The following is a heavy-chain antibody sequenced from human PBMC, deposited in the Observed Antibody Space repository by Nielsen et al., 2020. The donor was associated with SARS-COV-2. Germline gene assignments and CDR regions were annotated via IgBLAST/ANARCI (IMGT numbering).Heavy chain of an antibody. Sequence: GSLRLSCAVYGGSFSGYYWSWIRQPPGKGLEWIGEINHSGSTNYNPSLKSRVTLSVDTSKNLFSLRLNSVTTADTAVYYCARVDSSSPWGALDIWGQGTMVTVSS. J-gene: IGHJ3*02. CDR2: INHSGST. V-gene: IGHV4-34*01. D-gene: IGHD6-6*01. CDR3: ARVDSSSPWGALDI. CDR1: GGSFSGYY.